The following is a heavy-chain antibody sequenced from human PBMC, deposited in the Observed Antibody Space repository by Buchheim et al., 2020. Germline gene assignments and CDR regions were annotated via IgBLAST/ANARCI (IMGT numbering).Heavy chain of an antibody. CDR1: GGSISSSSYY. CDR2: IYYSGST. CDR3: ARVFSYSSGWYEAFDI. Sequence: QLQLQESGPGLVKPSETLSLTCTVSGGSISSSSYYWGWIRQPPGKGLEWIGSIYYSGSTYYNPSLKSRVTISVDTSKNQFSLKLSSVTAADTAVYYCARVFSYSSGWYEAFDIWGQGT. V-gene: IGHV4-39*01. J-gene: IGHJ3*02. D-gene: IGHD6-19*01.